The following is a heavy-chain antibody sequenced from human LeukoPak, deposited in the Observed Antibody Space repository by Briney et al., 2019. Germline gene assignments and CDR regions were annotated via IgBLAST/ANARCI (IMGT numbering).Heavy chain of an antibody. CDR1: GFTFSSYG. Sequence: PGGSLRLSCAASGFTFSSYGMHWVRQAPGKGLEWVAVIWYDGSNKYYADSVKGRFTISRDNSKNTLFLQMNSLRAEDTAVYYCARDPDDYGDYSYFDYWGQGTLAMVSA. CDR3: ARDPDDYGDYSYFDY. D-gene: IGHD4-17*01. CDR2: IWYDGSNK. J-gene: IGHJ4*02. V-gene: IGHV3-33*01.